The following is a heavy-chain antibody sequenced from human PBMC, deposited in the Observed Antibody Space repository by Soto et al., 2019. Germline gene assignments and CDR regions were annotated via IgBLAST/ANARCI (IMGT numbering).Heavy chain of an antibody. J-gene: IGHJ6*02. CDR3: ARTSGYCSGGSCYPHYYYYGMDV. V-gene: IGHV2-5*02. D-gene: IGHD2-15*01. CDR2: IYWDDDK. Sequence: ESGPTLVNPTQTLTLTCTFSGFSVSTSGVGVGWIRQPPGKALEWLALIYWDDDKRYSPSLETRLTISKDTSKNQVVLTMTNMDPVDTATYYCARTSGYCSGGSCYPHYYYYGMDVWGQGTTVTVPS. CDR1: GFSVSTSGVG.